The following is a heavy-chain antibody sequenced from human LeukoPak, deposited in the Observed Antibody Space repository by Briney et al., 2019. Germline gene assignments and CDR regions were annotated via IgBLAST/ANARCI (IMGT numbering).Heavy chain of an antibody. J-gene: IGHJ4*02. Sequence: GGPLRLSCAASGFTFDDYAMHWVRQAPGKGPEWVSGISWNSGSIGYADSVKGRFTISRDNAKNSLYLQMNSLRAEDMALYYCARGAPIDYWGQGTLVTVSS. CDR3: ARGAPIDY. CDR1: GFTFDDYA. D-gene: IGHD3-10*01. CDR2: ISWNSGSI. V-gene: IGHV3-9*03.